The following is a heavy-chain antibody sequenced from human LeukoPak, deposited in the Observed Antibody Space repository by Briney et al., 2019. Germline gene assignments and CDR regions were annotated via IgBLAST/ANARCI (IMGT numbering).Heavy chain of an antibody. Sequence: ASVTVSCKASGYTFTGYYFHWVRQAPGQGLEWMGWINPNSGGTDYAQKFQGRVTMTRDTSISTAYMELSRLRSDDTAVYYCARAFGYGAAAGTFGYWGQGTLVTVSS. V-gene: IGHV1-2*02. CDR3: ARAFGYGAAAGTFGY. J-gene: IGHJ4*02. CDR2: INPNSGGT. CDR1: GYTFTGYY. D-gene: IGHD6-13*01.